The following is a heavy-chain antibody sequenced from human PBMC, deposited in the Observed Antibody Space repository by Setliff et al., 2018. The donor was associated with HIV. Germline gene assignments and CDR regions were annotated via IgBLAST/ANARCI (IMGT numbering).Heavy chain of an antibody. CDR3: AHIVRSGWYPGDMDV. CDR1: GFSLSTSGVG. V-gene: IGHV2-5*02. Sequence: SGPTLVNPTQTLTLTCTFSGFSLSTSGVGVGWIRQPPGKALEWLAVIYWDDDKRYSPSLKSRVTITKDTSKNQVVLTMTNMDPMDTATYYCAHIVRSGWYPGDMDVWGQGTPFTVSS. D-gene: IGHD6-19*01. J-gene: IGHJ6*02. CDR2: IYWDDDK.